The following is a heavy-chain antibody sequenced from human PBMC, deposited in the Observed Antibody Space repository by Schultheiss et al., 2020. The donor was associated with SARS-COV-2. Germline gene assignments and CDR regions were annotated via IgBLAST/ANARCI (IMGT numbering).Heavy chain of an antibody. CDR2: ISGSGGST. J-gene: IGHJ6*03. V-gene: IGHV3-23*01. Sequence: GGSLRLSCAASGFTFSSYPMHWVRQAAGKGLEWVSAISGSGGSTYYADSVKGRFTISRDNPKSSLYLQMSSLRAEDTAVYYCARGWRSFHMDVWGKGTTVTVSS. D-gene: IGHD5-24*01. CDR1: GFTFSSYP. CDR3: ARGWRSFHMDV.